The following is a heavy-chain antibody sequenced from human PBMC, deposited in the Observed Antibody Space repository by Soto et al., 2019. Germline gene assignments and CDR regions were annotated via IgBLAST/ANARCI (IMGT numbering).Heavy chain of an antibody. CDR1: GYTFTASG. V-gene: IGHV1-18*01. J-gene: IGHJ4*02. D-gene: IGHD4-17*01. Sequence: ASVKVSCKASGYTFTASGISWVRQAPGQGLEWMGWTSIYNGHTEYSPKFLGRVVMTTDTSADTAYLELRSLRPDDAALYYCARWDDYGASDQYHFDHWGQGTLGTVSS. CDR2: TSIYNGHT. CDR3: ARWDDYGASDQYHFDH.